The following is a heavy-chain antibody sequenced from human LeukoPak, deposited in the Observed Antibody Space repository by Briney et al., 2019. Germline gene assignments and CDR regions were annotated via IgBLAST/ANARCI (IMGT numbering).Heavy chain of an antibody. J-gene: IGHJ4*02. CDR3: ARALVEPTFDY. V-gene: IGHV4-39*07. Sequence: SETLSLTCTVPGGSISSSSYYWGWIRQPPGKGLEWIGSIYYSGSTYYNPSLKSRVTISVDTSKNQFSLKLSSVTAADTAVYYCARALVEPTFDYWGQGTLVTVSS. CDR1: GGSISSSSYY. CDR2: IYYSGST.